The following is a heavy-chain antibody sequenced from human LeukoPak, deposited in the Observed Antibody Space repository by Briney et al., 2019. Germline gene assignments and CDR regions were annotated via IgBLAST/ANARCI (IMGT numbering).Heavy chain of an antibody. CDR1: GGSFSGYY. J-gene: IGHJ3*02. Sequence: SETLSLTCAVYGGSFSGYYWNWIRQPPGKGLEWIGEINHSGSTKHNPSLKSRVTISVDTSKNQFSLKLSSVTAADTAVYYCAMIVVAEPFPDAFDIWGQGTMVTVSS. V-gene: IGHV4-34*01. CDR2: INHSGST. D-gene: IGHD3-22*01. CDR3: AMIVVAEPFPDAFDI.